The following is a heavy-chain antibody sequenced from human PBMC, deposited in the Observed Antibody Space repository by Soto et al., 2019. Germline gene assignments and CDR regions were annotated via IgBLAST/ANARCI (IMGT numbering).Heavy chain of an antibody. V-gene: IGHV3-72*01. Sequence: GGSLRLSCAASGFTFSDRYMDWVRQAPGKGLEWVGRTKNKANSYTTEYAASVKGRFTISRDYSRDSVYLQMNSLKADDTAVYYCTIEGAYPGPDFDYWGQGTLVTVSS. D-gene: IGHD3-16*01. CDR2: TKNKANSYTT. CDR3: TIEGAYPGPDFDY. CDR1: GFTFSDRY. J-gene: IGHJ4*02.